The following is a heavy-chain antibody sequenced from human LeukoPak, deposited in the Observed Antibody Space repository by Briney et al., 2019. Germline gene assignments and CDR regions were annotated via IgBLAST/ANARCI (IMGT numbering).Heavy chain of an antibody. V-gene: IGHV1-2*02. CDR2: INPNSGGT. D-gene: IGHD3-22*01. CDR3: ARGSTMIVVVIAPDY. Sequence: ASVKVSCKASGYTFTGYYMHWVRQAPGQGLEWMGWINPNSGGTNYAQKFQGRVTMTRDTSISTAYMELSRLRSDDTAVYYCARGSTMIVVVIAPDYWGQGTLVTVSS. CDR1: GYTFTGYY. J-gene: IGHJ4*02.